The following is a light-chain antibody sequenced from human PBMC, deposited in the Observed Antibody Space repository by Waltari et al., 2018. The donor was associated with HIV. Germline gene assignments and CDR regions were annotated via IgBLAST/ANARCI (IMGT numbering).Light chain of an antibody. J-gene: IGKJ2*03. V-gene: IGKV1-9*01. CDR3: QQLYTYPYS. CDR1: QGISSY. CDR2: AAS. Sequence: DIQLTQSPPFLSASVGDRITITCRASQGISSYLTWYQQQPGTAPQLLIYAASTLQSGVPSRFSGSISGTEFTLTISSLQPEDFGTYYCQQLYTYPYSFGQGTKVEI.